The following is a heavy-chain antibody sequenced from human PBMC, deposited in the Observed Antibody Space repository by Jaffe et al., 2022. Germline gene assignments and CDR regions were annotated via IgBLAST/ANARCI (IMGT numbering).Heavy chain of an antibody. CDR2: INPNSGGT. J-gene: IGHJ4*02. CDR3: ARISPEIDYDYIWGSYRDY. CDR1: GYTFTGYY. V-gene: IGHV1-2*06. Sequence: QVQLVQSGAEVKKPGASVKVSCKASGYTFTGYYMHWVRQAPGQGLEWMGRINPNSGGTNYAQKFQGRVTMTRDTSISTAYMELSRLRSDDTAVYYCARISPEIDYDYIWGSYRDYWGQGTLVTVSS. D-gene: IGHD3-16*02.